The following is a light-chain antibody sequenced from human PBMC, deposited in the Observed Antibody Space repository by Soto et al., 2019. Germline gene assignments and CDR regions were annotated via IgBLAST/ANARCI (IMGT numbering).Light chain of an antibody. J-gene: IGLJ1*01. CDR3: QSYDNSLSGYV. V-gene: IGLV1-40*01. CDR2: GST. Sequence: QSVLTQPPSLSGAPGQMVTISCTGSSSNIGAGSDVHWYQQLPGTAPKLLIFGSTNRPSGVPDRFSGSKSGTSASLAITGLQAEDEADYYCQSYDNSLSGYVFGTGTKVTVL. CDR1: SSNIGAGSD.